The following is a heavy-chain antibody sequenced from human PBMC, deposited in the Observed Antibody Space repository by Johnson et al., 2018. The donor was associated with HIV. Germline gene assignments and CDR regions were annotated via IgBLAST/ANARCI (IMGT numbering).Heavy chain of an antibody. Sequence: EQLVESGGGLVQPGESLRLSCVASGFTFSSYAMNWVRQGPGKGLEWVSAISGSGDSTNYADSVKGRFAISRDNAKNSLFLQMNSLRVEDTAVYYCARGSVAGTYLHDA. CDR2: ISGSGDST. CDR1: GFTFSSYA. D-gene: IGHD1/OR15-1a*01. J-gene: IGHJ3*01. CDR3: ARGSVAGTYLHDA. V-gene: IGHV3-23*04.